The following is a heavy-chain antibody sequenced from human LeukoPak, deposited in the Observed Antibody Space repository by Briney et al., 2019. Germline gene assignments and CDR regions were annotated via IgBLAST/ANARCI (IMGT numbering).Heavy chain of an antibody. CDR2: ISSSSSYI. Sequence: GGSLRLSCAASGFTFSSYWMNWVRQAPGKGLEWVSSISSSSSYIYYADSVKGRFTISRDNSKNTLYLQMNSLRAEDTAVYYCARDQAMGEFDYWGQGTLVTVSS. CDR3: ARDQAMGEFDY. V-gene: IGHV3-21*04. J-gene: IGHJ4*02. CDR1: GFTFSSYW. D-gene: IGHD3-16*01.